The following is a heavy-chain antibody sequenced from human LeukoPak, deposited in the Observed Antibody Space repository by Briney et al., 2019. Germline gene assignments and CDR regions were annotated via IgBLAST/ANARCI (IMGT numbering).Heavy chain of an antibody. Sequence: GGSLRLSCTASGFAFSDYWMSWVRQAPGKGLEWLTNINQDGSQTSYVDSVRGRFTVSRDNAENSLYLQMNSLRADDTAVYYCARDSSPRYSGYDWVYWGRGTLVTVSS. V-gene: IGHV3-7*01. D-gene: IGHD5-12*01. CDR2: INQDGSQT. J-gene: IGHJ4*02. CDR1: GFAFSDYW. CDR3: ARDSSPRYSGYDWVY.